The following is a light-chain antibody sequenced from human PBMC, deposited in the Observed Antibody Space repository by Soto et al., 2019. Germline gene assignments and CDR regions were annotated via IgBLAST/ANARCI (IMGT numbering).Light chain of an antibody. CDR1: QSISSY. CDR3: QQSYSTSI. CDR2: AAS. J-gene: IGKJ3*01. V-gene: IGKV1-39*01. Sequence: DIQMTQSPSSLSASVGDRVTITCRASQSISSYLNWYQQKPGKAPKLLIYAASSLQSGVPSRFSGSGSGTDFTLTISSLQPEDFATYYCQQSYSTSIFGPGTKVDIK.